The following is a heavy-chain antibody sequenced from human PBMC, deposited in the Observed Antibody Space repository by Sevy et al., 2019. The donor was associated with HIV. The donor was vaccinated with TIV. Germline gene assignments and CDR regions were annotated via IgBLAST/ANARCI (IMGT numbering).Heavy chain of an antibody. Sequence: GGSLRLSCAASGFTFSSYAMHWVRQAPGKGLEWVAVISYDGSNKYYADCVKGRFTISRDNSKNTLYRQMNSLRAEETAGYYCAGERMIVVEMGAFDIWGQGTMVTVSS. J-gene: IGHJ3*02. CDR1: GFTFSSYA. CDR2: ISYDGSNK. V-gene: IGHV3-30*04. CDR3: AGERMIVVEMGAFDI. D-gene: IGHD3-22*01.